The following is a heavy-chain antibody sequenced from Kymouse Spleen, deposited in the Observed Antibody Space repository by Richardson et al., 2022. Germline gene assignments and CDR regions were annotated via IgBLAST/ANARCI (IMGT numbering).Heavy chain of an antibody. CDR3: AKDKGPYSSSSGYYYYYGMDV. Sequence: EVQLVESGGGLVQPGRSLRLSCAASGFTFDDYAMHWVRQAPGKGLEWVSGISWNSGSIGYADSVKGRFTISRDNAKNSLYLQMNSLRAEDTALYYCAKDKGPYSSSSGYYYYYGMDVWGQGTTVTVSS. CDR2: ISWNSGSI. V-gene: IGHV3-9*01. CDR1: GFTFDDYA. D-gene: IGHD6-6*01. J-gene: IGHJ6*02.